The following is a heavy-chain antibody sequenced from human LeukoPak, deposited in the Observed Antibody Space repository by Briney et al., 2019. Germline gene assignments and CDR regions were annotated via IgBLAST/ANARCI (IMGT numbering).Heavy chain of an antibody. CDR2: IRYDESHK. Sequence: GGSLRLSCAASGFTFSGYDMYWVRQAPGKGLGWVAFIRYDESHKYYVDSVKGRFTISRDNSMSTMYLQMNSLRPDDTAVYYCVKTGSGSFGEYWGQGTLVTISS. CDR3: VKTGSGSFGEY. D-gene: IGHD3-16*01. V-gene: IGHV3-30*02. CDR1: GFTFSGYD. J-gene: IGHJ4*02.